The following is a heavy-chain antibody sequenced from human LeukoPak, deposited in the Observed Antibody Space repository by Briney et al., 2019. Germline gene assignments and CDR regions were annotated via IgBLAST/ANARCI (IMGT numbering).Heavy chain of an antibody. CDR3: ARGSERYGDYTGDY. V-gene: IGHV3-48*02. J-gene: IGHJ4*02. Sequence: GGSLRLSCAASGFTFSSYSMNWVRQAPGKGLEWVSYISSSSSTIYYADSVKGRFTISRDNAKNSLYLQMNSLRDEDTAVYYCARGSERYGDYTGDYWGQGTLVTVSS. CDR1: GFTFSSYS. D-gene: IGHD4-17*01. CDR2: ISSSSSTI.